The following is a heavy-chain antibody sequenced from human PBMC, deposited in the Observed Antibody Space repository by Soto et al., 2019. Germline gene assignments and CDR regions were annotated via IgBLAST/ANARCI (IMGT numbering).Heavy chain of an antibody. V-gene: IGHV4-59*01. D-gene: IGHD5-12*01. CDR2: IYSSGYT. Sequence: PSDTLSLTCACSGDSISGYCWSWIRQPPGKGLEWIGYIYSSGYTNYNPSLKNRGTISVDTPKKQFFLNLRSVTAADTAVYYCARGGGYNFGIDYWGRGILVTVSS. CDR3: ARGGGYNFGIDY. J-gene: IGHJ4*02. CDR1: GDSISGYC.